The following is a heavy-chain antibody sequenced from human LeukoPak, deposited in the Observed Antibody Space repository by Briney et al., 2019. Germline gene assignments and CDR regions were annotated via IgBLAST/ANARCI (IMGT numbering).Heavy chain of an antibody. Sequence: ASVKVSCQASGYTFTTFGISWVRQAPGRGLEWMGYISGRSDDINFAQNFQDRLTMTTDTSTSTAYMELERLTSDDTAVYYCARDWHGWTDSFDPWRQGTLVIVSA. D-gene: IGHD2-2*03. V-gene: IGHV1-18*01. CDR2: ISGRSDDI. CDR3: ARDWHGWTDSFDP. CDR1: GYTFTTFG. J-gene: IGHJ5*02.